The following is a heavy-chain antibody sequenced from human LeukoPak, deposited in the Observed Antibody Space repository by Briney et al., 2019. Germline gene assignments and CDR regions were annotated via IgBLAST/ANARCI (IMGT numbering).Heavy chain of an antibody. CDR2: IIPILGIA. Sequence: SVKVSRKASGGTFSSYVISWVRQAPGQGLEWMGRIIPILGIANYAQKFRGRVTITADKSTSTASMELSSLRSEDTAVYYCASPPADYYDSRDYFDYWGQGTLVTVSS. CDR3: ASPPADYYDSRDYFDY. CDR1: GGTFSSYV. J-gene: IGHJ4*02. V-gene: IGHV1-69*04. D-gene: IGHD3-22*01.